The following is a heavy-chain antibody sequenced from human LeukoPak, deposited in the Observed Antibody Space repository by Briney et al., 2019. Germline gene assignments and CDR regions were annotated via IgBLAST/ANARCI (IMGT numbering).Heavy chain of an antibody. D-gene: IGHD3-10*01. Sequence: PGGSLRLSCAASGFTFSSYSMNWVRQAPGKGLEWVSSISSSSSYIYYADSVKGRFTISRDNTRNSLYLQMSSLRAEDTAVYYCARVHPYYHGSGSYLMGYYYYGLDVWGQGTTVTVSS. V-gene: IGHV3-21*01. CDR2: ISSSSSYI. J-gene: IGHJ6*02. CDR1: GFTFSSYS. CDR3: ARVHPYYHGSGSYLMGYYYYGLDV.